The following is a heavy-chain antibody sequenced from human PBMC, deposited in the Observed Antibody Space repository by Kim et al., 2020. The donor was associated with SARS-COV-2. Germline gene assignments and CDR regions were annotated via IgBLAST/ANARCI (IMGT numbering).Heavy chain of an antibody. D-gene: IGHD6-13*01. J-gene: IGHJ4*02. Sequence: GGSLRLSCVASGFSFDNYWMSWVRQAPGKGLEWVANIKQDGGQIYYLDSLKGRFTISRDNAKNSVYLQFDSLRAEDTAVYYCARIGYSSSCTDYWGQGT. CDR1: GFSFDNYW. CDR2: IKQDGGQI. V-gene: IGHV3-7*01. CDR3: ARIGYSSSCTDY.